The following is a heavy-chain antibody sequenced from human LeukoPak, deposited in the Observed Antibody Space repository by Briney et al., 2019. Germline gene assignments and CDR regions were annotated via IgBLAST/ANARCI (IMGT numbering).Heavy chain of an antibody. Sequence: PSQTLSLTCTVAGGSISSYYWSWIRQPPGDGLEWMGFIYDSGSTNYNPSFKGRVTISVDTSKNKFSLKLSSVTAADTAVYYCAREKYYDSSSYYHYYFDYWGQGTLVTVSS. CDR3: AREKYYDSSSYYHYYFDY. V-gene: IGHV4-59*01. CDR1: GGSISSYY. D-gene: IGHD3-22*01. J-gene: IGHJ4*02. CDR2: IYDSGST.